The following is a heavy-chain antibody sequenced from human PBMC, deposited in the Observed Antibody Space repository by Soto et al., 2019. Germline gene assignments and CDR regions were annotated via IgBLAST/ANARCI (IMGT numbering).Heavy chain of an antibody. CDR2: ISAYNGNT. J-gene: IGHJ6*03. V-gene: IGHV1-18*01. Sequence: ASVKVSCKASGYTFTSYGISWVRQAPGQGLEWMGWISAYNGNTNYAQKLQGRVTMTTDTSTSTAYMELRSLRSDDTAVYYCAREKDYDFWSGYLRPKNYYYYMDVWGKGTTVTVSS. D-gene: IGHD3-3*01. CDR3: AREKDYDFWSGYLRPKNYYYYMDV. CDR1: GYTFTSYG.